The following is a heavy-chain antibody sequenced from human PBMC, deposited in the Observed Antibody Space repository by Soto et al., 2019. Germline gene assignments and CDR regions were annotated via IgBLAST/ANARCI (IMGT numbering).Heavy chain of an antibody. CDR1: GGTFSSYA. CDR3: ASPYYYDVRAFDI. D-gene: IGHD3-22*01. Sequence: QVQLVQSGAEGQKPGSSVKVSCKASGGTFSSYAISWVRQAPGQGLEWMGGIIPTFGTANYAQKFQGRVTITADESTSTAYMELSSLRSEDTAVYYCASPYYYDVRAFDIWGQGTMVTVSS. J-gene: IGHJ3*02. V-gene: IGHV1-69*01. CDR2: IIPTFGTA.